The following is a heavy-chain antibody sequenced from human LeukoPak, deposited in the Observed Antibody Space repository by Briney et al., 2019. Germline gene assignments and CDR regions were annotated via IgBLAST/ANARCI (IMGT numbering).Heavy chain of an antibody. J-gene: IGHJ3*02. CDR3: AKVGIIAVAGAFDI. D-gene: IGHD6-19*01. V-gene: IGHV3-64*04. Sequence: GGSLRLSCAASGFSFNTYAMHWVRQAPGKGLEYVSSISTNGGSTNYANSVKGRFTISRDNSKNTLYLQMNSLRAEDTAVYYCAKVGIIAVAGAFDIWGQGTMVTVSS. CDR1: GFSFNTYA. CDR2: ISTNGGST.